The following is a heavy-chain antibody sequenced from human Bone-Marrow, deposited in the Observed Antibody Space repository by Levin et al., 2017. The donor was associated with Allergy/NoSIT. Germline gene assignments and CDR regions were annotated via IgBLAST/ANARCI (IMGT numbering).Heavy chain of an antibody. CDR3: ARDGWFPLDY. D-gene: IGHD2-15*01. J-gene: IGHJ4*02. Sequence: TGGSLRLSCAASGFTFSSYAMHWVRQAPGKGLEWVAVISYDGSNKYYADSVKGRFTISRDNSKNTLYLQMNSLRAEDTAVYYCARDGWFPLDYWGQGTLVTVSS. V-gene: IGHV3-30*04. CDR2: ISYDGSNK. CDR1: GFTFSSYA.